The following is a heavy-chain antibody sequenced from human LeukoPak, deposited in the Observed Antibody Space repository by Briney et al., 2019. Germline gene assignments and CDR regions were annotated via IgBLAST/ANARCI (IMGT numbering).Heavy chain of an antibody. CDR1: GFTFSNYW. CDR3: AREADRRYYYDSSGYHPYLDY. D-gene: IGHD3-22*01. CDR2: IKQDGSEK. Sequence: PGGSLRLSCAASGFTFSNYWMTWVRQAPGKGLEWVANIKQDGSEKYYVDSVKGRFTISRDNAKNSLYLQMNSLRAEDTALYYCAREADRRYYYDSSGYHPYLDYWGQGTLVTVSS. J-gene: IGHJ4*02. V-gene: IGHV3-7*03.